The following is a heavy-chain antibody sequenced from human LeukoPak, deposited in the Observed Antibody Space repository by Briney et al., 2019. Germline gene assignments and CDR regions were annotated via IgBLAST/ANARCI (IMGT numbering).Heavy chain of an antibody. Sequence: SQTLSLTCTVSGGSISSGGYYWSWIRQPPGNGLEWIGYIYHSGSTYYNPSLKSRVTISVDRSKNQFSLKLSSVTAADTAVYYCARVPYSSSSKAFDIWGQGTLVTVPS. V-gene: IGHV4-30-2*01. CDR3: ARVPYSSSSKAFDI. J-gene: IGHJ3*02. CDR2: IYHSGST. D-gene: IGHD6-6*01. CDR1: GGSISSGGYY.